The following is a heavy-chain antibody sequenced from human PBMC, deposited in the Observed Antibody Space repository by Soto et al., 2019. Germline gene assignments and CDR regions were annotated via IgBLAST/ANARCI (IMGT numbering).Heavy chain of an antibody. CDR1: GGSISSYY. Sequence: SETLSLTCTVSGGSISSYYWSWIRQPPGKGLEWIGYIYYSGSTNYNPSLKSRVTISVDTSKNQFSLKLSSVTAADTAVYYCARRGYSYGYANWGQGTLVTVSS. CDR3: ARRGYSYGYAN. V-gene: IGHV4-59*01. D-gene: IGHD5-18*01. J-gene: IGHJ4*02. CDR2: IYYSGST.